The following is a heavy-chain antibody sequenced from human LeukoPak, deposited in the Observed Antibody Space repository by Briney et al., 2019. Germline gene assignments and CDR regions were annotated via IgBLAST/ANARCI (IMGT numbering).Heavy chain of an antibody. D-gene: IGHD6-19*01. CDR1: GFTFSSYD. V-gene: IGHV3-13*01. CDR2: IGTAGDT. J-gene: IGHJ4*02. Sequence: PGGSLRLSCAASGFTFSSYDMHWVRQATGKGLEWVSAIGTAGDTYYADSVKGRFTISRDNSKNTLYLQMNSLRAEDTAVYYCAKDTRIHSSGWALDYWGQGTLVTVSS. CDR3: AKDTRIHSSGWALDY.